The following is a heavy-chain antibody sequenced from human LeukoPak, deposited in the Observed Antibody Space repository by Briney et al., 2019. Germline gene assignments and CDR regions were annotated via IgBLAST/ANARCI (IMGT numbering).Heavy chain of an antibody. J-gene: IGHJ4*02. CDR1: GFTFISYW. D-gene: IGHD6-13*01. CDR3: TRGQQLVGD. Sequence: GRSLRLSCAASGFTFISYWMHWFRQAPGKGLVWVSRINPDGGSTAYADSVKGRFTISRDNAKNTLYLQMNSLRVEGTAVYYCTRGQQLVGDWGQGTLVTVSS. V-gene: IGHV3-74*01. CDR2: INPDGGST.